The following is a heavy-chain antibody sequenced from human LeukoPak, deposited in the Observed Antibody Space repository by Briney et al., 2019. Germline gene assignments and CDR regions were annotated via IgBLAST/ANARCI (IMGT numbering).Heavy chain of an antibody. J-gene: IGHJ4*02. CDR1: GFTFSDYY. D-gene: IGHD6-13*01. Sequence: GGSLSLSCAASGFTFSDYYMSWIRQAPGKGLEWVSYISSSSSHTTYADSVKGRFTISRDNAKNSLSLQVNSLRADDTAVYYCARVGSIAAAGTPDYWGQGTLVTVSS. CDR3: ARVGSIAAAGTPDY. V-gene: IGHV3-11*06. CDR2: ISSSSSHT.